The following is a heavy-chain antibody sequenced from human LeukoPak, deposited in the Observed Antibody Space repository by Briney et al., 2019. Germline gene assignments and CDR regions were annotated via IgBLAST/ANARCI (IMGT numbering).Heavy chain of an antibody. D-gene: IGHD3-22*01. CDR2: INPSGGST. J-gene: IGHJ3*02. Sequence: GASVKVSCKASGYTFTSYYMHWVRQAPGQGLEWMGIINPSGGSTSYAQKFQGRVTMTRDTSTSTVYMELSSLRSEDTAVYYCAGSRYYYDSSGRHDAFDIWGQGTMVTVSS. V-gene: IGHV1-46*01. CDR1: GYTFTSYY. CDR3: AGSRYYYDSSGRHDAFDI.